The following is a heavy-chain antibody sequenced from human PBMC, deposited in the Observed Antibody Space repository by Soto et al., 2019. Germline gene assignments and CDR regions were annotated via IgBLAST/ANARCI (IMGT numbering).Heavy chain of an antibody. V-gene: IGHV1-69*02. D-gene: IGHD6-19*01. J-gene: IGHJ6*02. CDR2: IIPILGIT. CDR3: AIAVAGEHGMDV. CDR1: GGTFSSYT. Sequence: QVQLVQSGAEVKKPESSVKVSCKASGGTFSSYTISWVRQAPGQGLEWMGRIIPILGITNYAQKFQGRVTITADKSTSTAYMELSSLRSEDTAVYYCAIAVAGEHGMDVWGQGTTVTVSS.